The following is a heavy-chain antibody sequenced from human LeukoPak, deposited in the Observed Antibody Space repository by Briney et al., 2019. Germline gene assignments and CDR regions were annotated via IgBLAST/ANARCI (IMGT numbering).Heavy chain of an antibody. V-gene: IGHV4-39*01. J-gene: IGHJ5*02. CDR2: IFYSGTT. CDR3: VRLHTCCPNWFDP. Sequence: PSETLSLTCTVSGGSISSSSSYGGWIRQPPGKGLEWIGNIFYSGTTYYNPSLKSRVTISLDTSKNQFSLRLSPVTAADTAFYYGVRLHTCCPNWFDPWGQGTLVTVSS. CDR1: GGSISSSSSY.